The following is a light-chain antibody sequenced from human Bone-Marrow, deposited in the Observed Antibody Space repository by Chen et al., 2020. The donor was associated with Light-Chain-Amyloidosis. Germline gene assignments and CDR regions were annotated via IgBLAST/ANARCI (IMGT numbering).Light chain of an antibody. Sequence: SYVLTQPPSVSVAPGRTATITCGGNNIGSKSVHWYQQKPGKAPVLVVYDDSDRRSGIPERFSGSNSGNTATLTISRVEAGDEADYYCQVWDRSSDRPVFGGGTKLTVL. CDR3: QVWDRSSDRPV. CDR1: NIGSKS. CDR2: DDS. J-gene: IGLJ3*02. V-gene: IGLV3-21*02.